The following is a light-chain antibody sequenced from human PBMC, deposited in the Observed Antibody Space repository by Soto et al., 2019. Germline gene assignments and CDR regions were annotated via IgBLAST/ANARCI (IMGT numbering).Light chain of an antibody. CDR3: HQYNKWPRT. V-gene: IGKV3-15*01. J-gene: IGKJ1*01. Sequence: EIVMTQSPATLSVSPGEGAPLSCRPSQSVDKDLAWYRQKPGQAPSLLVYDASTRATGVPARFSGSGSGTEFTLTITSLQSEDFAVYFCHQYNKWPRTFGRGTKVEI. CDR1: QSVDKD. CDR2: DAS.